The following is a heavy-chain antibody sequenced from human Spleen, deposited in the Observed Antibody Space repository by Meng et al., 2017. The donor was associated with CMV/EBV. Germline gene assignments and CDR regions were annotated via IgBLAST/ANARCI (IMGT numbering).Heavy chain of an antibody. V-gene: IGHV3-43*01. CDR1: GFHFDDYT. D-gene: IGHD1-1*01. CDR2: ISWNGGGT. J-gene: IGHJ4*02. Sequence: LSYVASGFHFDDYTMYWVRQTPGKRLEWVSLISWNGGGTYYGDSVKGRFTISRDNSKNSLFLQMNNLRTDDTALYYCAKIGAAGTQDYWGQGTLVTVSS. CDR3: AKIGAAGTQDY.